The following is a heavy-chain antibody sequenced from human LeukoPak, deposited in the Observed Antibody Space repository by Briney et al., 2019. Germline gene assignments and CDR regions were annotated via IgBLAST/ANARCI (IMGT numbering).Heavy chain of an antibody. J-gene: IGHJ4*02. CDR3: AKDVGKWESLHFFDY. D-gene: IGHD1-26*01. CDR1: GFTFSSYS. V-gene: IGHV3-21*04. Sequence: GGSLRLSCAASGFTFSSYSMNWVRQAPGKGLEWVSSISSSSSYIYYADSVKGRFTISRDDSRNTLYLQMNSLRGDDTAVYYCAKDVGKWESLHFFDYWGQGTLVTVSS. CDR2: ISSSSSYI.